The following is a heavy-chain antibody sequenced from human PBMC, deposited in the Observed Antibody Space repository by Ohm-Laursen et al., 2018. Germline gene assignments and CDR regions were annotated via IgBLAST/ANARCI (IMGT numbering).Heavy chain of an antibody. V-gene: IGHV3-21*01. CDR2: ISSSSSYI. Sequence: GSLRLSCAASGFTFSSYSMNWVRQAPGKGLEWVSSISSSSSYIYYADSVKGRFAVSRDNARNSVDLQMDSLTAEDTAAYYCARGEKTRDYWGQGTLVTVSS. J-gene: IGHJ4*02. CDR1: GFTFSSYS. CDR3: ARGEKTRDY.